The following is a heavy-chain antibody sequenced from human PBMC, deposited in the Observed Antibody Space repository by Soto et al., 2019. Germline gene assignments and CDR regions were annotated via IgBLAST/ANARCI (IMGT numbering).Heavy chain of an antibody. Sequence: NPSETLSLTCAVSGGSISISNWCSCVRQPPGKGLEWIGEIYHSGSTNYNPSLKSRVTISVDKSKNQFSLKLSSVTAADTAVYYCARDAVSSGSYYYYGMDVWGQGTTVTVSS. CDR1: GGSISISNW. J-gene: IGHJ6*02. CDR2: IYHSGST. D-gene: IGHD3-22*01. V-gene: IGHV4-4*02. CDR3: ARDAVSSGSYYYYGMDV.